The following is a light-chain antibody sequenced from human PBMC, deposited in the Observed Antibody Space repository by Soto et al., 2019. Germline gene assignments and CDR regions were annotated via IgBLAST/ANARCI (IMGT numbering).Light chain of an antibody. V-gene: IGKV3-20*01. CDR2: DVS. CDR3: QQYGSPPET. Sequence: IVLTQSRGTLSLSPGESTTLSFRASQSVSSAYLAWYQQKPGQAPRLLIYDVSSRATGIPDRFSGSGSGTDFTLTVSRLEPEDFAVYYCQQYGSPPETFGQGTKVDI. J-gene: IGKJ1*01. CDR1: QSVSSAY.